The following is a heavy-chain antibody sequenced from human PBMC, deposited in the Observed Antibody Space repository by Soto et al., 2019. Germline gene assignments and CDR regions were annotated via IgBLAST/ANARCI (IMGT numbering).Heavy chain of an antibody. Sequence: GGSLRLSCAASGFNFSNYAMHWVRQAPGKGLEWLAIISLEGSNKYSAKPVKDRFTISRDNSKSTLYLQMNSLRPEDTAVYYCAKDWDTPVAAPFFDSWGQGTPVTVSS. CDR3: AKDWDTPVAAPFFDS. D-gene: IGHD6-19*01. J-gene: IGHJ4*02. CDR1: GFNFSNYA. V-gene: IGHV3-30*18. CDR2: ISLEGSNK.